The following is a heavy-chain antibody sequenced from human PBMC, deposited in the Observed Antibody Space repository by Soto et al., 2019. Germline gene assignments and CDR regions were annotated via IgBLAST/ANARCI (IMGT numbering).Heavy chain of an antibody. V-gene: IGHV3-21*01. CDR1: GFTFRSYA. CDR3: ARDLALAGNY. J-gene: IGHJ4*02. Sequence: LRLSCAASGFTFRSYAMNWVRQTQEKGLEWVSSISSTSTYTHYADSVKGRFTISRDNANNSLFLQMNSLRAEDTAIYYCARDLALAGNYWGQGALVTVS. CDR2: ISSTSTYT. D-gene: IGHD6-19*01.